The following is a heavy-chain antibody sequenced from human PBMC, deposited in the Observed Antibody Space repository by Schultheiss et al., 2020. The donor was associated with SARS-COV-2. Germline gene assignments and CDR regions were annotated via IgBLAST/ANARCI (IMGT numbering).Heavy chain of an antibody. CDR1: GFTFDDYA. V-gene: IGHV3-13*01. J-gene: IGHJ1*01. D-gene: IGHD6-13*01. CDR2: IGTAGDT. CDR3: APSRGSCYLYFQH. Sequence: GGSLRLSCAASGFTFDDYAMHWVRQAPGKGLEWVSGIGTAGDTYYPDSVKGRFTISRDNSKNTLYLQMNSLRAEDTAVYYCAPSRGSCYLYFQHWGQGTLVTVSS.